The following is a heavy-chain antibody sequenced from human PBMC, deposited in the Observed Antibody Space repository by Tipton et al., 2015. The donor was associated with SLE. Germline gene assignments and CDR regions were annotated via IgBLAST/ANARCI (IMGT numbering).Heavy chain of an antibody. D-gene: IGHD1-26*01. J-gene: IGHJ3*02. CDR2: IRYDGGDI. Sequence: SLRLSCAASGFIFSNYGMHWVRQAAGKGLQWVAFIRYDGGDIHYADSVMGRFTISRDNSKNTLSLQMNSLRVEDTAVYFCARDGIEATYDGLDIWGQGTAVIVSS. CDR1: GFIFSNYG. CDR3: ARDGIEATYDGLDI. V-gene: IGHV3-30*02.